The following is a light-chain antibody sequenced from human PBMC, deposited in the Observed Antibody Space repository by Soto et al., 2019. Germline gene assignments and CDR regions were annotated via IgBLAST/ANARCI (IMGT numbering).Light chain of an antibody. CDR3: QAWDSSSAF. Sequence: SYELTQPPSVSVSPGQTASITCSGDKLGYKYACWYQQKPGQSPVLVIYQDNKRPSGIPERFSGSNSGNTATLTISETQALDEADYYCQAWDSSSAFFGGGIKLTVL. CDR1: KLGYKY. V-gene: IGLV3-1*01. CDR2: QDN. J-gene: IGLJ2*01.